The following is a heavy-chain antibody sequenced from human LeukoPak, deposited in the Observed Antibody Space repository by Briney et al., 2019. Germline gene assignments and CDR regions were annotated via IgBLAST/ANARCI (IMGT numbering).Heavy chain of an antibody. D-gene: IGHD6-19*01. V-gene: IGHV3-48*02. CDR1: GFTFSTYS. CDR3: ARTYNSGWYFDY. J-gene: IGHJ4*02. Sequence: GGSLRLSCAASGFTFSTYSFNWVRQAPGKGLEWVAFINDKNTIYYADSVKGRFTISRDNAKNSLYLQMDSLRDDDTAVYYCARTYNSGWYFDYWGQGTLVTVSS. CDR2: INDKNTI.